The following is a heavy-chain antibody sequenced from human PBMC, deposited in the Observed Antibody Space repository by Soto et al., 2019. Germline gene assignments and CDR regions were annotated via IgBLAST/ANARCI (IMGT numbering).Heavy chain of an antibody. J-gene: IGHJ5*02. D-gene: IGHD2-15*01. CDR2: IIPIFGTA. CDR3: ASSTSSGPNWFDP. V-gene: IGHV1-69*13. Sequence: SVKVSCKASGGTFSSYAISWLRQAPGQGLEWMGGIIPIFGTANYAQKFQGRVTITADESTSTAYMELSSLRSEDTAVYYCASSTSSGPNWFDPWGQGTLVTVSS. CDR1: GGTFSSYA.